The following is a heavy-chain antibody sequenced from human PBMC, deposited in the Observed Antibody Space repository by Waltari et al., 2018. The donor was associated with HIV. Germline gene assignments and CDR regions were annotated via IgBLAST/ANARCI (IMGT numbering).Heavy chain of an antibody. J-gene: IGHJ6*02. CDR3: ARDIVLMVYARNGMDV. CDR2: ISAYNGNT. Sequence: QVQLVQSGAEVKKPGASVKVSCTASGSTFTSYGISWVRQAPGQGLEWMGWISAYNGNTNYAQKLQGRVTMTTDTSTSTAYMELRSLRSDDTAVYYCARDIVLMVYARNGMDVWGQGTTVTVSS. D-gene: IGHD2-8*01. CDR1: GSTFTSYG. V-gene: IGHV1-18*01.